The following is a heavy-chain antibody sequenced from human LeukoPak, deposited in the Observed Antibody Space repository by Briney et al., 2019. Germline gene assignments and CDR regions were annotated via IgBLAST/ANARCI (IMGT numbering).Heavy chain of an antibody. CDR1: GYTFTSYD. Sequence: ASVKVSCKASGYTFTSYDINWVRQATGQGLEWMGWMNPNSGNTGYAQKFQGRVTMTRDTSISTAYMELSRLRSDDTAVYYCASGSILRLEPFDYWGQGTLVTVSS. D-gene: IGHD5-12*01. V-gene: IGHV1-8*01. CDR2: MNPNSGNT. CDR3: ASGSILRLEPFDY. J-gene: IGHJ4*02.